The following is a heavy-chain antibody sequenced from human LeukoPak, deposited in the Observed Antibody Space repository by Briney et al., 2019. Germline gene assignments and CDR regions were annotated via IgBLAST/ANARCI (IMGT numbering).Heavy chain of an antibody. D-gene: IGHD6-13*01. J-gene: IGHJ4*02. V-gene: IGHV4-59*01. CDR2: IYYSGST. CDR3: ARSRGQQLEFDY. Sequence: SETLSLTCTVSGGSISSYYWSWIRQPPGKGLEWIGYIYYSGSTNYNPSLKSRVTISVDTSKNQFSLKLSSVTAAGTAVYYCARSRGQQLEFDYWGQGTLVTVSS. CDR1: GGSISSYY.